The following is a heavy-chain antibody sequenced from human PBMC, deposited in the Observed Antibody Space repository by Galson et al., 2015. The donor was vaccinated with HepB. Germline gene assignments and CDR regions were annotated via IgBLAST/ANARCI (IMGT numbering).Heavy chain of an antibody. CDR2: INPNSGGT. J-gene: IGHJ2*01. D-gene: IGHD1-26*01. CDR3: AREGLQYSGSYEAEWYFDL. Sequence: SVKVSCKASGYTFTGYYMHWVRQAPGQGLEWMGWINPNSGGTNYAQKFQGRVTMTRDTSISTAYMELSRLRSDDTAVYYCAREGLQYSGSYEAEWYFDLWGRGTLVTVSS. CDR1: GYTFTGYY. V-gene: IGHV1-2*02.